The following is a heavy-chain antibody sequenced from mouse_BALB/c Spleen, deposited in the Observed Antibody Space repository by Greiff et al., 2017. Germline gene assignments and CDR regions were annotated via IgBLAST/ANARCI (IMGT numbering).Heavy chain of an antibody. CDR1: GYTFTSYV. Sequence: ESGPELVKPGASVKMSCKASGYTFTSYVMHWVKQKPGQGLEWIGYINPYNDGTKYNEKFKGKATLTSDKSSSTAYMELSSLTSEDSAVYYCARGRFDGYHDYWGQGTTLTVSS. J-gene: IGHJ2*01. D-gene: IGHD2-3*01. V-gene: IGHV1-14*01. CDR2: INPYNDGT. CDR3: ARGRFDGYHDY.